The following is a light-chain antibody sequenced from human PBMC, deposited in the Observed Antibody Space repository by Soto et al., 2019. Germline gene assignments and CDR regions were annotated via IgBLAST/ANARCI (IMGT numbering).Light chain of an antibody. J-gene: IGKJ5*01. CDR1: KSVSSN. CDR2: GAS. V-gene: IGKV3-15*01. CDR3: QQYNNWPRT. Sequence: ETVMTQSPATLSVSPGERATLSCRASKSVSSNLAWYQQKPGQAPRLLIYGASTRATGIPARFSGSGSGTEFTLTISSLQSEDFAVYYCQQYNNWPRTFGQGTRLEIK.